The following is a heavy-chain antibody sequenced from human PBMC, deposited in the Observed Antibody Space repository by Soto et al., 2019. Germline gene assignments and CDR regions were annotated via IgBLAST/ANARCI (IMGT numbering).Heavy chain of an antibody. V-gene: IGHV1-3*01. CDR1: GYTFTSYA. J-gene: IGHJ4*02. CDR2: INAGNGNT. CDR3: ARRGTPLDY. Sequence: ASVKVSCKASGYTFTSYAMHWVRQAPGQRLEWMGWINAGNGNTKYSQKFQGRVTMTTDTSTSTAYMELRSLRSDDTAVYYCARRGTPLDYWGQGTLVIVSS. D-gene: IGHD3-16*01.